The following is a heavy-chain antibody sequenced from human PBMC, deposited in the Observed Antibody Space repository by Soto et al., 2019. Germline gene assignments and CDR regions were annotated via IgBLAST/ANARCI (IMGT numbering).Heavy chain of an antibody. CDR2: INHSGST. CDR1: GGSFSGYY. CDR3: ARGGVGKEFDY. Sequence: SGTLSLTCAVYGGSFSGYYWSWIRQPPGKGLEWIGEINHSGSTNYNPSLKSRVTISVDTSKNQFSLKLSSVTAADTAVYYCARGGVGKEFDYWGQGTLVTVSS. J-gene: IGHJ4*02. V-gene: IGHV4-34*01. D-gene: IGHD7-27*01.